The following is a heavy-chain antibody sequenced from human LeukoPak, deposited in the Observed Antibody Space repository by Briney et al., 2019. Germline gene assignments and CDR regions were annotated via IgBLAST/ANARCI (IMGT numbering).Heavy chain of an antibody. CDR1: GFTFSSYE. D-gene: IGHD3-10*02. CDR2: VSSSGSTI. CDR3: AELGITMIGGV. J-gene: IGHJ4*02. Sequence: GGSLRLSCAASGFTFSSYEMNWVRQAPGKGLEWVSYVSSSGSTIYYADSVKGRFTISRDNAKNSLYLQMNSLRAEDTAVYYCAELGITMIGGVWGQGTLVTVSS. V-gene: IGHV3-48*03.